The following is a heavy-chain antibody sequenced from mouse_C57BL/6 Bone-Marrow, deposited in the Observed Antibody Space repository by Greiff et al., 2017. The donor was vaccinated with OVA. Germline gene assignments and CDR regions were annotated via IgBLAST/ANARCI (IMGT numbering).Heavy chain of an antibody. V-gene: IGHV1-19*01. CDR3: ARRYYHYFDY. J-gene: IGHJ2*01. Sequence: EVQLQQSGPVLVKPGASVKMSCKASGYTFTDYYMNWVKQSHGKSLEWIGVINPYNGGTSYNQKFKGKATLTVDKSSSTAYMELNSLTSEDSAVYYCARRYYHYFDYWGQGTTLTVSS. CDR1: GYTFTDYY. D-gene: IGHD1-1*01. CDR2: INPYNGGT.